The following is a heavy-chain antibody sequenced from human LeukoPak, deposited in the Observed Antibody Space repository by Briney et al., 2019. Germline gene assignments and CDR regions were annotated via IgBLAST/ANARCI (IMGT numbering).Heavy chain of an antibody. D-gene: IGHD3-3*01. J-gene: IGHJ6*03. CDR1: GGSISSGSYY. V-gene: IGHV4-61*02. CDR3: AREFGPPNDFWSGGYYYYYYMDV. CDR2: IYTSGST. Sequence: PSETLSLTCTVSGGSISSGSYYWSWIRQPAGKGLEWIGRIYTSGSTNYNPSLKSRVTISVDTSKNQFSLKLSSVTAADTAVYYCAREFGPPNDFWSGGYYYYYYMDVWGKGTTVTVSS.